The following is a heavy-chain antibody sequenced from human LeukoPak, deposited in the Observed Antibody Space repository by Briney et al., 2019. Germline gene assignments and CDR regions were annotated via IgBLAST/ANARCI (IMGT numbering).Heavy chain of an antibody. V-gene: IGHV3-74*01. CDR1: GFTFSSYW. CDR2: INTDGSST. D-gene: IGHD3-22*01. Sequence: GGSLRLSCAASGFTFSSYWMHWVRQAPGKGLVWVSHINTDGSSTTYGDSVKGRFTISRDNAKNMLYLQMNSLRAEDTAVYYCARIEDRGAAFDSWGQGTLVTVSS. J-gene: IGHJ4*02. CDR3: ARIEDRGAAFDS.